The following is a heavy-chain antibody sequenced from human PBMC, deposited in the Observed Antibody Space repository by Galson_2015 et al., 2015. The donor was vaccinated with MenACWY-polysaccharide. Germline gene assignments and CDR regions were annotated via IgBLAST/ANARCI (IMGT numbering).Heavy chain of an antibody. D-gene: IGHD3-10*01. CDR2: TFWGDEE. J-gene: IGHJ4*02. CDR1: GFSLTPSGVG. CDR3: CSGSGRAIDY. Sequence: ALVKPTQALTLPCTFSGFSLTPSGVGVVWIRQPPGKALEWHALTFWGDEERHRPSLQSRLPIAKATSQNQVALTKTNRDPVDTAALYCCSGSGRAIDYWGQGTLVTVSP. V-gene: IGHV2-5*02.